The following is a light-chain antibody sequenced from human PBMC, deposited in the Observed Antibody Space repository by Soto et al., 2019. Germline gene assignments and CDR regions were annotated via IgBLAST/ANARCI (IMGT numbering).Light chain of an antibody. Sequence: DIPITQSPSSLSASVGDRVPITCRASQDISLYLAWYQQKPGKVPKLLIYGASTLQSGVPSRFSGSGSGTDFTLTISSLQPEDVATYYCQKYNSAPWTFGQGTKVEIK. CDR1: QDISLY. CDR2: GAS. CDR3: QKYNSAPWT. V-gene: IGKV1-27*01. J-gene: IGKJ1*01.